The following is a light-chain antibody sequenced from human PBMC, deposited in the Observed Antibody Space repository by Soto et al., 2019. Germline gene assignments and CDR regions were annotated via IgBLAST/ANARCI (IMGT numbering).Light chain of an antibody. CDR2: GAS. CDR1: QSVSSNF. J-gene: IGKJ4*01. Sequence: EIVGYQSPGTLSLSPGDRATLSCRASQSVSSNFLSWYQQKPGQAPRLLIYGASSRATGIPDRFSGSGSGTDFTLTISRLEPEDFAVYYCQQYGSSPSFGGGTKVDI. V-gene: IGKV3-20*01. CDR3: QQYGSSPS.